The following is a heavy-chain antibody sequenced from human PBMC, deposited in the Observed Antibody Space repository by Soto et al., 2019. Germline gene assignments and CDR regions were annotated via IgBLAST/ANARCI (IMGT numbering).Heavy chain of an antibody. J-gene: IGHJ3*02. Sequence: ASVKVSCKASGYTFTGYYMHWVRQAPGQGLEWMGWINPNSGGTNYAQKFQGWVTMTRDTSISTAYVERSRLRSDDAAVYYCARSRLGLSTGDAFDIWGQGTMVTVSS. V-gene: IGHV1-2*04. CDR2: INPNSGGT. CDR3: ARSRLGLSTGDAFDI. CDR1: GYTFTGYY. D-gene: IGHD3-16*02.